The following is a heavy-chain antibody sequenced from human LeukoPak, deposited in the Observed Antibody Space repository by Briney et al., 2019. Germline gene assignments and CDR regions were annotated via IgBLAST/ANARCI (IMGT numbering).Heavy chain of an antibody. J-gene: IGHJ6*03. Sequence: ASVKVSCKASGYTFTSYGISWVRQAPGQGLEWMGWISAYNGNTNYAQKLQGRVTVTTDTSTSTAYMELRSLRSDDTAVYYCARGQRAHVEWSSYMDVWGKGTTVTVSS. CDR3: ARGQRAHVEWSSYMDV. D-gene: IGHD3-3*01. CDR2: ISAYNGNT. CDR1: GYTFTSYG. V-gene: IGHV1-18*01.